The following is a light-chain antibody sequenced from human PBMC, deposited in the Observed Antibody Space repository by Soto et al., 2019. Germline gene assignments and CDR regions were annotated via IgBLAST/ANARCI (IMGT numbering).Light chain of an antibody. Sequence: DIQMTQSPSSVSPSVGDRVTFTCRASQGISSYLAWYQQKPGKAPNLLIYMSSSLQSGVPSRFSGSGSGTDFTLTISSLQPEDFASYYCQQAYSAPITFGQGTRLEIK. CDR2: MSS. J-gene: IGKJ5*01. V-gene: IGKV1-12*01. CDR3: QQAYSAPIT. CDR1: QGISSY.